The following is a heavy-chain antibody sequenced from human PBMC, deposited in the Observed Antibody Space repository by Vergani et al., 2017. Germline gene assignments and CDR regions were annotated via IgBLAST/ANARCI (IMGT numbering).Heavy chain of an antibody. J-gene: IGHJ4*02. D-gene: IGHD2-15*01. CDR2: IHSSGTT. CDR3: ARGLGVAKFNFDY. V-gene: IGHV4-61*02. Sequence: QVQLHESGPGLVKPSQTLSLTCTVSGGSITSGSFYWSWIRQPAGKGLEWIGRIHSSGTTNYNPSLKSRVTLSVDTSKNQLSLRMTSVTAADTAVYYCARGLGVAKFNFDYWGQGTLVTVSS. CDR1: GGSITSGSFY.